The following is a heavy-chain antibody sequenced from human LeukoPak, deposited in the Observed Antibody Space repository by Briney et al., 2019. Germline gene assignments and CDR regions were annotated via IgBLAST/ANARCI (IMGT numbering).Heavy chain of an antibody. Sequence: GGSLRLSCATSGFTFSPYSMNWVRQAPGKGLEWVSSISSSSTYIYYADSVKGRFTISRGNSQNTVSLQLNNLRIEDTALYYCAKTSLSDPSGHYYYMDVWGKGTTVTVSS. J-gene: IGHJ6*03. V-gene: IGHV3-21*01. D-gene: IGHD3-3*01. CDR1: GFTFSPYS. CDR2: ISSSSTYI. CDR3: AKTSLSDPSGHYYYMDV.